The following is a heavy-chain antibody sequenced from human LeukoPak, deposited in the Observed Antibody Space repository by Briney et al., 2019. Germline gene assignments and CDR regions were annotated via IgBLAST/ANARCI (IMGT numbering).Heavy chain of an antibody. CDR3: ARDLPRENSYAYGFWFDP. J-gene: IGHJ5*02. Sequence: SGTLSLTCSVSGVSISTYYWTWIRQPAGKGLEWIGRMYIGGTRNYNPSLKSRVTMSIDTPKNQFSLKLSSVTAADTAVYYCARDLPRENSYAYGFWFDPWGQGTLVTVSS. D-gene: IGHD3-16*01. V-gene: IGHV4-4*07. CDR1: GVSISTYY. CDR2: MYIGGTR.